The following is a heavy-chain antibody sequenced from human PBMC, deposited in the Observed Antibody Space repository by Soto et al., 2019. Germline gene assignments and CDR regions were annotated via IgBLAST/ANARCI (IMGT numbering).Heavy chain of an antibody. CDR2: ITGSGGDT. D-gene: IGHD6-6*01. J-gene: IGHJ4*02. CDR3: AKGSSDSRPYYFDY. Sequence: GGSLRLSCEVSGCTFSSYVMSWVRQAPGKGLEWVSAITGSGGDTYSADSVKGRFTISRDNSKNTLYLQMNSLRAEDTAVYFCAKGSSDSRPYYFDYWGQGTSVTVSS. CDR1: GCTFSSYV. V-gene: IGHV3-23*01.